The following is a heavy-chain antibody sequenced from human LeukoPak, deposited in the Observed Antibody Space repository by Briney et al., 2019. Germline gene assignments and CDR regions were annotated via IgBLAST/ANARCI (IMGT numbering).Heavy chain of an antibody. CDR2: IIPIFGTA. J-gene: IGHJ6*03. V-gene: IGHV1-69*05. CDR3: ARNFHDYYGSGSKEGPYYYYYMDV. CDR1: GGTFSSYA. D-gene: IGHD3-10*01. Sequence: SVKVSCKASGGTFSSYAISWVRQAPGQGLEWMGGIIPIFGTANYAQKFQGRVTITTDESTSTAYMELSSLRSEDTAVYHCARNFHDYYGSGSKEGPYYYYYMDVWGKGTTVTVSS.